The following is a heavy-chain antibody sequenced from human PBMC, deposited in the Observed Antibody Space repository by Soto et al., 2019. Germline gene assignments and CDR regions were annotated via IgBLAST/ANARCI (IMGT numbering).Heavy chain of an antibody. V-gene: IGHV3-11*01. CDR3: ARIVRGFEVLTCYFVESGAFDS. J-gene: IGHJ5*01. CDR1: GFTFSDHY. Sequence: QVQLVESGGGVVKPGGSLKLSCTVSGFTFSDHYMTWVRQAPGKGLEWIAHISGTAITTFYADSARGRFTISRYHAKKLLSLQMNSLSADDTAIYYCARIVRGFEVLTCYFVESGAFDSWGQGTLVTVTS. D-gene: IGHD3-9*01. CDR2: ISGTAITT.